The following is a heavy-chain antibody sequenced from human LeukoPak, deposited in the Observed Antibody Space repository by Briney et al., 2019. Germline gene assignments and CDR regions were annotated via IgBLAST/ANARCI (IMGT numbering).Heavy chain of an antibody. Sequence: AGDSLKISCQGSGYRFSSYWIGWVGQMPGKGLEWMGTMYPGDSDTRYSPYFQGQVTMSVDKSITTAYLEWSGLKASDTAMYYCARDYGSGSGNWFDAWGPGTLVTVSS. V-gene: IGHV5-51*01. J-gene: IGHJ5*02. CDR1: GYRFSSYW. CDR2: MYPGDSDT. D-gene: IGHD3-10*01. CDR3: ARDYGSGSGNWFDA.